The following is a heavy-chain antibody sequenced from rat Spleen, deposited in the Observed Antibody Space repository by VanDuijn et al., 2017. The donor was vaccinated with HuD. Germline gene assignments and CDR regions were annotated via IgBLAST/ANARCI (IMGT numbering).Heavy chain of an antibody. D-gene: IGHD1-4*01. J-gene: IGHJ1*01. V-gene: IGHV5-22*01. CDR2: ISYEGSST. CDR3: ARPNYPGRKDYWYFDF. Sequence: EVQLVESGGGLVQPGRSLKLSCAASGFTFSDYYMAWVRQAPKKGLEWVASISYEGSSTYYGDSVKGRFTISRDNAKSTLYLHMNSLRSEVTATYYCARPNYPGRKDYWYFDFWGPGTMVTVSS. CDR1: GFTFSDYY.